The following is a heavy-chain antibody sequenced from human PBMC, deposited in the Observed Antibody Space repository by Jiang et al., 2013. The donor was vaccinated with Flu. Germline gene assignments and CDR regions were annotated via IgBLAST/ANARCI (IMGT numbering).Heavy chain of an antibody. CDR3: ARGSGSYKYGMDV. J-gene: IGHJ6*02. CDR2: IYYSGST. Sequence: YIYYSGSTNYNPSLKSRVTVSVDTSKTQFSPRLSSVTTADTAVYYCARGSGSYKYGMDVWGQGTTVTVSS. D-gene: IGHD1-26*01. V-gene: IGHV4-59*09.